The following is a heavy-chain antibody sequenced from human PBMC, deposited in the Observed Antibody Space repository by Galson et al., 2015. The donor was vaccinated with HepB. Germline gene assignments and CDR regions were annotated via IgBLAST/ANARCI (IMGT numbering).Heavy chain of an antibody. CDR2: IVVGSGNT. V-gene: IGHV1-58*01. CDR3: AAGTPYFSGWDDAFDI. J-gene: IGHJ3*02. D-gene: IGHD6-19*01. Sequence: SVKVSCKASGFTFTSSAVQWVRQARGQRLEWIGWIVVGSGNTNYAQKFQERVTITRDMSTSTAYMELSSLRSEDTAVYYCAAGTPYFSGWDDAFDIWGQGTMVTVSS. CDR1: GFTFTSSA.